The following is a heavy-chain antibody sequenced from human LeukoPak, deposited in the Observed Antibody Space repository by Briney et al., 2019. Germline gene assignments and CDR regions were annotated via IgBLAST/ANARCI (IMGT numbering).Heavy chain of an antibody. CDR2: MSYDGFSK. CDR1: GIAFSNSI. J-gene: IGHJ4*02. D-gene: IGHD2/OR15-2a*01. Sequence: PGGSLRLSCVASGIAFSNSIMHWVRQAPGKGLEWVSAMSYDGFSKYYADSMKGRLTISRDDSKNTVYLQMKSLRPEDTAVYYCARDSFWAYFDYWGQGTLVTVSS. CDR3: ARDSFWAYFDY. V-gene: IGHV3-30*04.